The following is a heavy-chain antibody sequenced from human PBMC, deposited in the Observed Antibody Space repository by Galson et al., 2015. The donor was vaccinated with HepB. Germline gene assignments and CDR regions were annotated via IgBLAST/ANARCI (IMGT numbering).Heavy chain of an antibody. J-gene: IGHJ5*02. V-gene: IGHV3-21*01. CDR3: ARDSTQGYYYCSGSYYSNWFDP. CDR2: ISSSSSYI. Sequence: SLRLSCAASGFTFSSYSMNWVRQAPGKGLEWVSSISSSSSYIYYADSVKGRFTISRDNAKNSLYLQMNSLRAEDSAVYYCARDSTQGYYYCSGSYYSNWFDPWGQGTLVTVSS. CDR1: GFTFSSYS. D-gene: IGHD3-10*01.